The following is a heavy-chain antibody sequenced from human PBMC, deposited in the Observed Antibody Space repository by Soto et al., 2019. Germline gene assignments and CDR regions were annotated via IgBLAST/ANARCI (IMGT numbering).Heavy chain of an antibody. Sequence: SETLSLTCTVSGGSMSRYYWTWIRQPPGKGLEWIGNIHYTGSTNYNPSLKSRVTILLGTSTSQFSLKVSSVTAADTAVYYCARDLTISSSDGPLDPWGHGTLVTVSS. D-gene: IGHD1-1*01. CDR1: GGSMSRYY. V-gene: IGHV4-59*01. CDR2: IHYTGST. J-gene: IGHJ5*02. CDR3: ARDLTISSSDGPLDP.